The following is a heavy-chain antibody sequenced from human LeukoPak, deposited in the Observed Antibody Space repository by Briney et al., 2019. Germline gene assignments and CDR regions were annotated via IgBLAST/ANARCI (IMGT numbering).Heavy chain of an antibody. CDR1: GFTVSSNE. D-gene: IGHD3-10*01. CDR3: ARGITGMYYYDP. V-gene: IGHV3-38-3*01. Sequence: PGGSLRLSCAASGFTVSSNEMSWVRQAPGKGLEWVSSISGGSTNYADSVKGRFTISRDNAKDTLYLQINSLRAEDTAVYYCARGITGMYYYDPWGQGTLVTVSS. J-gene: IGHJ5*02. CDR2: ISGGST.